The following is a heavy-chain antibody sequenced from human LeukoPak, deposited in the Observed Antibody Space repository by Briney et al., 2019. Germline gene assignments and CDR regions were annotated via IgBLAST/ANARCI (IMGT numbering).Heavy chain of an antibody. J-gene: IGHJ4*02. CDR2: ISSSSSYI. CDR1: GFTFSSYS. D-gene: IGHD1-26*01. Sequence: GGSLRLSCAASGFTFSSYSMNWVRQAPGKGLKWVSSISSSSSYIYYADSVKGRFTISRDNAKNSLYLQMNSLRAEDTAVYYCARELVGGLRYSFDYWGQGTLVTVSS. CDR3: ARELVGGLRYSFDY. V-gene: IGHV3-21*01.